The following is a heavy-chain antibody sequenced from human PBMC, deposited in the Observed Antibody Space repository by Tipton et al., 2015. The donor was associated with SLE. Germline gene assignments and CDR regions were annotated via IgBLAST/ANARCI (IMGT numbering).Heavy chain of an antibody. V-gene: IGHV4-30-2*01. CDR2: IDHSRST. CDR1: GASISSGGYF. D-gene: IGHD3-9*01. Sequence: TLSLTCAVSGASISSGGYFWSWIRQPPGKGLEWMGYIDHSRSTFYNPSLKSRVTISVDGSNNQFSLKLNSVTAADTAVYYCARHADYFEWPHEWYFDLWGRGTLVTVSS. J-gene: IGHJ2*01. CDR3: ARHADYFEWPHEWYFDL.